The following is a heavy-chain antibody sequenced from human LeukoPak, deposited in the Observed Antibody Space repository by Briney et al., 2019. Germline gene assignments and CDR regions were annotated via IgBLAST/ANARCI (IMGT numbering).Heavy chain of an antibody. CDR3: AKASNPTSYYYYMDV. D-gene: IGHD4-11*01. Sequence: GGSMRLSCAASGFNFDNYAMNWVRQAPGKGLEWVSGISGSGSTTYYADSVKGRFTISRDNSDNTVSLQMNGLRAEDMALYYCAKASNPTSYYYYMDVWGKGTTVTVSS. CDR2: ISGSGSTT. V-gene: IGHV3-23*01. CDR1: GFNFDNYA. J-gene: IGHJ6*03.